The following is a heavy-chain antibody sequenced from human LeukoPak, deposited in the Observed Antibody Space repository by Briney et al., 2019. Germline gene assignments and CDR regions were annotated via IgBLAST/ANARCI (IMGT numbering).Heavy chain of an antibody. CDR2: INQDGSEK. D-gene: IGHD6-19*01. CDR1: GFTFSSFW. CDR3: ARDHTVAGIIFDS. J-gene: IGHJ4*02. Sequence: GGSLRLSWAASGFTFSSFWMNWVRQAPGKGLEWVANINQDGSEKFYVDSVKGRLTISRDNAKNSLYLQMTSLRAEDTAVYYCARDHTVAGIIFDSWGQGTLVTVSS. V-gene: IGHV3-7*01.